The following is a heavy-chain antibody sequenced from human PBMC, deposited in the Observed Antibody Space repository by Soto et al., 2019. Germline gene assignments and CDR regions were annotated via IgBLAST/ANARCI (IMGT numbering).Heavy chain of an antibody. J-gene: IGHJ4*02. V-gene: IGHV2-26*01. CDR2: IFSKDKK. D-gene: IGHD2-8*01. Sequence: QVTLKESGPVLVKPTETLTLTCTVSGFALRDESMGVGWIRQPPGRTLEWLAHIFSKDKKTYITESLRTRPSSSQDTSRSQVVLTMTNMDPVDTATYYCVRSVSVSDGGYFESWGQGTPVTVSA. CDR1: GFALRDESMG. CDR3: VRSVSVSDGGYFES.